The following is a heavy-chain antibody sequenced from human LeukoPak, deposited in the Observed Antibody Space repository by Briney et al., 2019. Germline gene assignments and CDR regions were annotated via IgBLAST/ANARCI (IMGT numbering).Heavy chain of an antibody. V-gene: IGHV1-69*05. D-gene: IGHD2-15*01. CDR2: IIPIFGTA. CDR3: ARSLRYCSGGSCYWLYYIDY. Sequence: SVKVSCKASGGTFSSYAISWVRQAPGQGLEWMGRIIPIFGTANYAQKFQGRVTITTDESTSTAYMELSSLRSEDTAVYYCARSLRYCSGGSCYWLYYIDYWGQGTLVTVSS. CDR1: GGTFSSYA. J-gene: IGHJ4*02.